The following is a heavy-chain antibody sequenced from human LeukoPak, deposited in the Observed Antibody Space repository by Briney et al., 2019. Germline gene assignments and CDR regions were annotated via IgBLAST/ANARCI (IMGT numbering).Heavy chain of an antibody. D-gene: IGHD4-17*01. CDR3: ARDAGDHNSDAEYFQH. CDR2: IYYSGST. J-gene: IGHJ1*01. V-gene: IGHV4-39*07. CDR1: GGSISSSSYY. Sequence: SETLSLTCTVSGGSISSSSYYWGWIRQPPGKGLEWIGSIYYSGSTYYNPSLKSRVTISVDTSKNQFSLKLSSVTAADTAVYYCARDAGDHNSDAEYFQHWGQGTLVTVSS.